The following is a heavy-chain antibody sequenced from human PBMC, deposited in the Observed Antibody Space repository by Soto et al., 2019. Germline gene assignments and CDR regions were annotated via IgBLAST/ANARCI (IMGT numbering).Heavy chain of an antibody. CDR2: ISAYNGNT. V-gene: IGHV1-18*01. J-gene: IGHJ4*02. Sequence: GALKVSCKTSGSTFTSYGISGVRRSTGGGGEWMGWISAYNGNTNYAQKLQGRVTMTTDTSTSTAYMELRSLRSDDTAVYYCGRDPGYCSSTSCRKTFDYWGQGTLVTVSS. CDR3: GRDPGYCSSTSCRKTFDY. CDR1: GSTFTSYG. D-gene: IGHD2-2*01.